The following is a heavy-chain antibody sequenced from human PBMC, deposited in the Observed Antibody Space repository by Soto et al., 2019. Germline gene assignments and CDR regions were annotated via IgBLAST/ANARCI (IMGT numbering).Heavy chain of an antibody. V-gene: IGHV4-59*01. CDR1: GGSISSYY. Sequence: PSETLSLTCTVSGGSISSYYWSWIRQPPGKGLEWIGYTYYSGSTNYNPSLKSRVTISVDTSKNQFSLKLSSVTAADTAVYYCAREAQDQLLWGYNWFDPWGQGTLVTVSS. J-gene: IGHJ5*02. D-gene: IGHD2-2*01. CDR3: AREAQDQLLWGYNWFDP. CDR2: TYYSGST.